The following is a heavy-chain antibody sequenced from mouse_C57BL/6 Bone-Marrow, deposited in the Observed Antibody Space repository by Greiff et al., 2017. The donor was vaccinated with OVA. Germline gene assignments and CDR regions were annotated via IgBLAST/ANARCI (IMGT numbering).Heavy chain of an antibody. CDR1: GFSFTSYG. Sequence: VQLKQPGPGLVQPSQSLSITCTVSGFSFTSYGVHWVRQPPGKGLEWLGVIWSGGSTDYNAAFISRLSISKDNSKSQVFFKMNSLQGDDTAIYYVATLLLRPFADWGQGTRVTVSA. CDR3: ATLLLRPFAD. D-gene: IGHD1-1*01. J-gene: IGHJ3*01. V-gene: IGHV2-4*01. CDR2: IWSGGST.